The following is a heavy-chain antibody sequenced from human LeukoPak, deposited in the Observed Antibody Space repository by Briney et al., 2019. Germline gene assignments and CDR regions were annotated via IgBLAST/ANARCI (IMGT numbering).Heavy chain of an antibody. J-gene: IGHJ6*02. D-gene: IGHD4-23*01. CDR3: ARESTVVTLAYYYYGMDV. CDR1: GFTFSSYG. Sequence: GRSLRLSCAASGFTFSSYGMHWVRQAPGKGLEWVAVIWYDGSNKYYADSVKGRFTISRDNSKNTLYLQMSSLRAEDTAVYYCARESTVVTLAYYYYGMDVWGQGTTVTVSS. CDR2: IWYDGSNK. V-gene: IGHV3-33*01.